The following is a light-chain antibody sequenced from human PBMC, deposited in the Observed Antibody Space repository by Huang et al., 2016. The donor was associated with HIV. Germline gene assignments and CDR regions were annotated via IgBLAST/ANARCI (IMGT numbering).Light chain of an antibody. CDR3: QQSKYWPL. CDR1: QSVNCT. CDR2: GAS. V-gene: IGKV3-15*01. J-gene: IGKJ4*01. Sequence: EIVMTQSPATLSVSPGERATLSCRASQSVNCTLAWYQQKPGQAPRLLIYGASTRATGIPARFSGSGSGTEFTLTISSLQSEDFAVYYCQQSKYWPLFGGGTKVEIK.